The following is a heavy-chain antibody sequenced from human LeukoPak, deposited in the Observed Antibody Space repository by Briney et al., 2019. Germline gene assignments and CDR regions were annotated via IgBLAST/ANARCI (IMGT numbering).Heavy chain of an antibody. CDR2: ISGSGGST. Sequence: GGSLRLSCAASGFTFRPYWMAWVRQAPGRGLEWVSAISGSGGSTYYADSVKGRFTISRDNSKNTLYLQMNSLRAEDTAVYYCAKDDPNWPRVYWGQGTLVTVSS. D-gene: IGHD1-1*01. CDR3: AKDDPNWPRVY. CDR1: GFTFRPYW. V-gene: IGHV3-23*01. J-gene: IGHJ4*02.